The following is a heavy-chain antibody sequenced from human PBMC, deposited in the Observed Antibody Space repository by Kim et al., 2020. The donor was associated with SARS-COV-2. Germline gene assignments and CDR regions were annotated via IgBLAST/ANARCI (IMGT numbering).Heavy chain of an antibody. D-gene: IGHD6-13*01. Sequence: QKFQGRVTITADESTSTAYMELSSLRSEDTAVYYCASPGIAAAGTDFDYWGQGTLVTVSS. CDR3: ASPGIAAAGTDFDY. V-gene: IGHV1-69*01. J-gene: IGHJ4*02.